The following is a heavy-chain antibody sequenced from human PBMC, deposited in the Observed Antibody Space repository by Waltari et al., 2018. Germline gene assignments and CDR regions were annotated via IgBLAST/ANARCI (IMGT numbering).Heavy chain of an antibody. D-gene: IGHD4-17*01. J-gene: IGHJ3*02. Sequence: EVQLVESGGGLIQPGGSLRLSCAASGFTVSSNYMSWVRQAPGKGMEWVSVIYSGGSTYNAASVKGRFTIARDNSKNTLYLQMNSRRAEDTAVYYCARDYGETDAFDIWGQGTMVTVSS. CDR1: GFTVSSNY. CDR3: ARDYGETDAFDI. V-gene: IGHV3-53*01. CDR2: IYSGGST.